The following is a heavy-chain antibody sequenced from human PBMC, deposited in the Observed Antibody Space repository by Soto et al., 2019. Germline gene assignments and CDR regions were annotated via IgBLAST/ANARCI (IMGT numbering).Heavy chain of an antibody. Sequence: TGGSMILSCAAAGFTFEYYAMHWVRQAPGKGLEWVSGISWNSGSIGYADSVKGRFTISRDNAKNSLYLQMNSLRAEDTALYYCAKDKGSGSYLGYYYYMDVWGKGTTVTVSS. CDR1: GFTFEYYA. J-gene: IGHJ6*03. V-gene: IGHV3-9*01. D-gene: IGHD3-10*01. CDR3: AKDKGSGSYLGYYYYMDV. CDR2: ISWNSGSI.